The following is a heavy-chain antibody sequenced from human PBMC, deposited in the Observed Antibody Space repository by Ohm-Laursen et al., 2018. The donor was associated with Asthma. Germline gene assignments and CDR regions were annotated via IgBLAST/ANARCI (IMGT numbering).Heavy chain of an antibody. D-gene: IGHD3-22*01. V-gene: IGHV4-30-4*01. CDR3: ARDWSYYYDSSGYSHAFDI. J-gene: IGHJ3*02. Sequence: SQTLSLTCTVSGGSISSGDYYWSWIRQPPGKGLEWIGYIYYSGSTCYNPSLKSRVTISVDTSKNQFSLKLSSVTAADTAVYYCARDWSYYYDSSGYSHAFDIWGQGTMVTVSS. CDR2: IYYSGST. CDR1: GGSISSGDYY.